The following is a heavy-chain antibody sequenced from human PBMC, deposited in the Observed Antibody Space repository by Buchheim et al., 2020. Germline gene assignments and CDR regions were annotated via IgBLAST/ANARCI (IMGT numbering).Heavy chain of an antibody. CDR3: ARDHYYYDSSGYSDY. CDR2: IKQDGSGK. CDR1: GFTFISYW. D-gene: IGHD3-22*01. Sequence: EVQLVESGGGLVQPGGSLRLSCAASGFTFISYWMSWVRQAPGKGLEWVANIKQDGSGKYYVDSVKGRFTISRDNAKNSRYLQMNSLRAEDTAVYYCARDHYYYDSSGYSDYWGQGTL. J-gene: IGHJ4*02. V-gene: IGHV3-7*01.